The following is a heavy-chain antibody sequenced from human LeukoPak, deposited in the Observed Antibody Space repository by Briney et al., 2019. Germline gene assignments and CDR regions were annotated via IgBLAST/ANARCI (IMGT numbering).Heavy chain of an antibody. CDR1: GNSINNGYY. CDR2: IHHSGST. Sequence: SETLSLTCAVSGNSINNGYYWGWIRQPPGKGLEWIASIHHSGSTYFNPSLKSRVTISVETSKNQFSPKLNSVTAADTAVYYCAGDPDDKDFDYWGQGTLVTVSS. CDR3: AGDPDDKDFDY. V-gene: IGHV4-38-2*02. D-gene: IGHD3-22*01. J-gene: IGHJ4*02.